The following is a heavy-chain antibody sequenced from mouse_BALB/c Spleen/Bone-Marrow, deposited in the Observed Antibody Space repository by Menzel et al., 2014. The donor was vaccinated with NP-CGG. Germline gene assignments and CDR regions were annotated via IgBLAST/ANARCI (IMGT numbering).Heavy chain of an antibody. Sequence: VHVKQSGAELVKPGASVKLSCTASGFNIKDTYMHWVKQRPEQGLEWIGGIDPANGNTKYDPKFQGKATITADTSSNTAYLQLSSLTSEDTAVYYCVRGGWLLLFAYWGQGTLVTVSA. V-gene: IGHV14-3*02. CDR2: IDPANGNT. J-gene: IGHJ3*01. CDR3: VRGGWLLLFAY. D-gene: IGHD2-3*01. CDR1: GFNIKDTY.